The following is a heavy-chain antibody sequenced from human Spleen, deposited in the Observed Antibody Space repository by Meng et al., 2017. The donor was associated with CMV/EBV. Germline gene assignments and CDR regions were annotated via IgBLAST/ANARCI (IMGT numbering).Heavy chain of an antibody. CDR3: VREYCGGDCSFANFYFDN. CDR1: GFTFSSYS. V-gene: IGHV3-21*01. Sequence: GESLKISCAASGFTFSSYSMNWVRQAPGKGLEWVSSISSSSSYIYYADSVKGRFTISRDNAKNSLYLQMNSLRAEDTAVYYCVREYCGGDCSFANFYFDNWGQGTLVTVSS. CDR2: ISSSSSYI. D-gene: IGHD2-21*01. J-gene: IGHJ4*02.